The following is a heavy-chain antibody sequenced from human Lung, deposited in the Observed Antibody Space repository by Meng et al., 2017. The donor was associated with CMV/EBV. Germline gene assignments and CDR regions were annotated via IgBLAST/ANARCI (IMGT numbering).Heavy chain of an antibody. V-gene: IGHV3-30*02. CDR2: IRYDGSNK. J-gene: IGHJ4*02. CDR1: GFIFSSYG. D-gene: IGHD6-19*01. Sequence: GGSLRLXCAASGFIFSSYGMHWARQAPGKGLEWVAFIRYDGSNKYYADSVKGRFTISRDNSKNTLYLQMNSLRAEDTAVYYCAKDGWGKATSRIDYWGQGTLVTVSS. CDR3: AKDGWGKATSRIDY.